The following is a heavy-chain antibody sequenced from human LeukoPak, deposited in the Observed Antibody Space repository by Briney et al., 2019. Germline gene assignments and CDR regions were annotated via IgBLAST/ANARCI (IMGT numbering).Heavy chain of an antibody. CDR2: IYHSGST. V-gene: IGHV4-4*02. D-gene: IGHD6-6*01. J-gene: IGHJ4*02. CDR1: GGSISSSNW. Sequence: SETLSLTCAVSGGSISSSNWWSWVRQPPGKGLEWTGEIYHSGSTNYNPSLKSRVTISVDKSKNQFSLKLSSVTAADTAVYYCARVKRYSSSPAFDYWGQGTLVTVSS. CDR3: ARVKRYSSSPAFDY.